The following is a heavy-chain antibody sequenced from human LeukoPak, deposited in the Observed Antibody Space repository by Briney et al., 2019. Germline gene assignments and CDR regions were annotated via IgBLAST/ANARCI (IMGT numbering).Heavy chain of an antibody. Sequence: ASVNVSCKVSGYTFTDYYMHWVQQAPGKGLEWMGLVDHEDGETIYAEKFQGRVTITADTSTDTAYMELSSLRSEDTAVYYCATSGDILTGYSLSSWGQGTLVTVSS. CDR3: ATSGDILTGYSLSS. V-gene: IGHV1-69-2*01. J-gene: IGHJ5*02. D-gene: IGHD3-9*01. CDR1: GYTFTDYY. CDR2: VDHEDGET.